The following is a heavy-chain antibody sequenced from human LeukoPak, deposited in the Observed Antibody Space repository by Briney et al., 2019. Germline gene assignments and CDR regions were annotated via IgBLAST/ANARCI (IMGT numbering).Heavy chain of an antibody. J-gene: IGHJ3*02. V-gene: IGHV4-59*01. CDR2: IYYSGST. D-gene: IGHD1-7*01. Sequence: SETLSFTCTVSGGSISSYYWSWIRQPPGKGLEWIGYIYYSGSTNYNPSLKSRVTISVDTSKNQFSLKLNSVTAADTAVYYCAREGTTHAFDIWGQGTMVTVSS. CDR3: AREGTTHAFDI. CDR1: GGSISSYY.